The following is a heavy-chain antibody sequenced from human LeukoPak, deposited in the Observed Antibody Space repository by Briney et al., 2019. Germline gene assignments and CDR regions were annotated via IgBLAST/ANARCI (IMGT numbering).Heavy chain of an antibody. V-gene: IGHV4-4*07. CDR3: ATTMVRGVIIRDY. J-gene: IGHJ4*02. CDR1: GGSISSYY. CDR2: IYTSGST. D-gene: IGHD3-10*01. Sequence: SETLSLTCTVSGGSISSYYWSWIRQSAGKGLEWIGRIYTSGSTNYNPSLKSRVTMSVDTSKNQLSLKLSSVTAADTAVYYCATTMVRGVIIRDYWGQGTLVTVSS.